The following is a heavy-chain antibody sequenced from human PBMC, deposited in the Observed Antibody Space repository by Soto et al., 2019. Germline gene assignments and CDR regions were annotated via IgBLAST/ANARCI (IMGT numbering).Heavy chain of an antibody. V-gene: IGHV1-69*13. Sequence: SVKVSCKASGGTFSSYAISWVRQAPGQGLEWMGGIIPIFGTANYAQKFQGRVTITADESTSTAYMELSSLRSEDTAVYYCARQELREYGSGSYHFDYWGQGTLVTVSS. D-gene: IGHD3-10*01. CDR3: ARQELREYGSGSYHFDY. CDR2: IIPIFGTA. CDR1: GGTFSSYA. J-gene: IGHJ4*02.